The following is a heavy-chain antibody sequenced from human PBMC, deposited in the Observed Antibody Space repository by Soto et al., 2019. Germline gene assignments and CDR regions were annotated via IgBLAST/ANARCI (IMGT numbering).Heavy chain of an antibody. V-gene: IGHV4-39*01. CDR2: IYYSGTT. D-gene: IGHD3-22*01. Sequence: PSETLSLTCTVSGGSISSGGYYWRWIRQHPGKGLEWIGTIYYSGTTQYNPSLKSRVTISVDTSKNQFSLKLNSVTAADTAVYYCARRATYYYDSSGYYSVFDYWGQGTLVTVS. CDR3: ARRATYYYDSSGYYSVFDY. CDR1: GGSISSGGYY. J-gene: IGHJ4*02.